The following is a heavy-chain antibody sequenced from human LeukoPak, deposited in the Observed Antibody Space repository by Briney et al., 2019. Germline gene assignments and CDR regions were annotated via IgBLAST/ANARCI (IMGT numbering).Heavy chain of an antibody. J-gene: IGHJ4*02. CDR3: ATGDWGYFDY. CDR1: GGSISSSSYY. Sequence: SETLSLTCTVSGGSISSSSYYWGWIRQPPGKGLEWIGSIYYSGSTYYNPSLKSRVTISVDTSKNQFSLKLSSVTAADTAVYYCATGDWGYFDYWGQGTLVTVSS. V-gene: IGHV4-39*01. CDR2: IYYSGST. D-gene: IGHD7-27*01.